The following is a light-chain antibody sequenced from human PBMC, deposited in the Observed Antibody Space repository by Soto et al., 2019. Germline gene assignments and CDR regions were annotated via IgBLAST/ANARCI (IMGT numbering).Light chain of an antibody. Sequence: DLVMTQSPLSLPVTPGEPASISCRSSQSLLHSNGYNYLDWYLQKPGQSPQLLIYLGSNRASGVPDRFSGSGAGTDFTQKISRVEAEDVGVYYCMQALQTPYTFGQGTKLEIK. CDR2: LGS. V-gene: IGKV2-28*01. CDR1: QSLLHSNGYNY. CDR3: MQALQTPYT. J-gene: IGKJ2*01.